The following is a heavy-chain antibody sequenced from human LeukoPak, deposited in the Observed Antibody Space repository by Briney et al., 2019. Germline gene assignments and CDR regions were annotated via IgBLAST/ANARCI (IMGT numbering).Heavy chain of an antibody. D-gene: IGHD1-26*01. J-gene: IGHJ4*02. CDR1: GGSISSYY. V-gene: IGHV4-59*01. CDR2: IYYSGST. CDR3: ARVFDVGASTGPGDY. Sequence: SETLSLTCTVSGGSISSYYWSWIRQPPGKGLEWIGYIYYSGSTNYNPSLKSRVTISVDTSKNQFSLKLSSVTAADTAVYYCARVFDVGASTGPGDYWGQGTLVTVSS.